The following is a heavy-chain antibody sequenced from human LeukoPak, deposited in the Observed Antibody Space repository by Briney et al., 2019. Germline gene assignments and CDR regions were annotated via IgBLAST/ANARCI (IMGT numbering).Heavy chain of an antibody. CDR2: IYPRGTT. J-gene: IGHJ4*02. CDR3: AGDYNSGSYRFDF. V-gene: IGHV4-4*09. D-gene: IGHD3-10*01. Sequence: PSETLSLTCTVSGGSISDHNWSWIRQPPGEGLEWIGYIYPRGTTTYNPSLKARVTMSLDTSKNQFSLKMRSVTAADTAVYYCAGDYNSGSYRFDFWGQGTLVTVSS. CDR1: GGSISDHN.